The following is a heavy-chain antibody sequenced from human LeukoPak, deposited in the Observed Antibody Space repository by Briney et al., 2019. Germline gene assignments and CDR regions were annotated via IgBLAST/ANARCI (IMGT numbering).Heavy chain of an antibody. J-gene: IGHJ4*02. D-gene: IGHD6-13*01. CDR3: ARGIAAPTTYFDY. CDR1: GYTFTSYS. CDR2: FNPNGGST. Sequence: ASVKVSCKASGYTFTSYSIHWVRQAPGQGLEWMGIFNPNGGSTSYAQKFQGRVTMTGDTSTSTVYMELTSLRSEDTAVFYCARGIAAPTTYFDYRGQGTLVTVSS. V-gene: IGHV1-46*01.